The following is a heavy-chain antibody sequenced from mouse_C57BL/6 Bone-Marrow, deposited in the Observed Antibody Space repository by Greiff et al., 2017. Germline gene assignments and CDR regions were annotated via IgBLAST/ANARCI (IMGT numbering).Heavy chain of an antibody. CDR1: GYTFTDYE. D-gene: IGHD4-1*01. J-gene: IGHJ4*01. Sequence: VQLQQSGAELVRPGASVTLSCKASGYTFTDYEMHWVKQTPVHGLEWIGAIDPETGGTAYNQKFKGKAILTADKSSSTAYMELRSLTSEDSAVYYGTRNGLTGYYYAMDYWGQGTSVTVSS. V-gene: IGHV1-15*01. CDR2: IDPETGGT. CDR3: TRNGLTGYYYAMDY.